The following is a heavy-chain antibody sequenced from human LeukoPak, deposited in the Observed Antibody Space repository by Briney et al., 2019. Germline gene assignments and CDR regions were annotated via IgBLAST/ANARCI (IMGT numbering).Heavy chain of an antibody. CDR3: ARDWNRYAY. D-gene: IGHD1-1*01. Sequence: PSETLSLTCTVSGASISGSGYYWGWIRQPPGKGLEWIGNIYDSGSTYYNASLQSRVTISIDTSKNQFSLRLSSVTAADTAVYYCARDWNRYAYWGQGTLVTVSS. V-gene: IGHV4-39*07. J-gene: IGHJ4*02. CDR1: GASISGSGYY. CDR2: IYDSGST.